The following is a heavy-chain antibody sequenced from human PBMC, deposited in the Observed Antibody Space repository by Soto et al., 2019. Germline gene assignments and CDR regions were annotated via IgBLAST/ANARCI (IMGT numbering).Heavy chain of an antibody. Sequence: SETLSLTCTVSGGSISSGDYYWSWIRQPPGKGLEWIGYIYYSGSTYYNPSLKSRVTISVDTSKNQFSLKLSSVTAADTAVYYCARFLSYYYDSSGYYLRAFDIWGQGTMVTISS. J-gene: IGHJ3*02. D-gene: IGHD3-22*01. CDR3: ARFLSYYYDSSGYYLRAFDI. CDR1: GGSISSGDYY. CDR2: IYYSGST. V-gene: IGHV4-30-4*01.